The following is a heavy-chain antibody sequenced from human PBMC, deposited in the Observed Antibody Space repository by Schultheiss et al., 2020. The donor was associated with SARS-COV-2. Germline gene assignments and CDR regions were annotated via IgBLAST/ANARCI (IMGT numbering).Heavy chain of an antibody. J-gene: IGHJ6*03. CDR3: ARLRVPPGVFYYYYYMDV. CDR1: GFTFSSYA. Sequence: GESLKISCAASGFTFSSYAMHWVRQAPGKGLEYVSAISNNGGSTYYADSVKGRFTISRDNAKNSLYLQMNSLRAEDTAVYYCARLRVPPGVFYYYYYMDVWGKGTTVTVSS. CDR2: ISNNGGST. D-gene: IGHD1-1*01. V-gene: IGHV3-64*04.